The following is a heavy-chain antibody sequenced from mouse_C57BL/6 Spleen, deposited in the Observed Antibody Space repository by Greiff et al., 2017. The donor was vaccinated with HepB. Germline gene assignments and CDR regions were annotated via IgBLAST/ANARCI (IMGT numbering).Heavy chain of an antibody. V-gene: IGHV5-17*01. CDR2: ISSGSSTI. CDR1: RFTFSDYG. Sequence: EVKVVESGGGLVKPGGSLKLSCAASRFTFSDYGMHWVRQAPEKGLEWVAYISSGSSTIYYADTVKGRFTISRDNAKNTLFLQITSLRSEDTAMYYCARPEGNSYSPCYWGQGTTLTVSS. D-gene: IGHD2-12*01. CDR3: ARPEGNSYSPCY. J-gene: IGHJ2*01.